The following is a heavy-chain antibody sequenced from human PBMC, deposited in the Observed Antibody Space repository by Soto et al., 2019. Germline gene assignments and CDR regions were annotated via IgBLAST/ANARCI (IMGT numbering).Heavy chain of an antibody. J-gene: IGHJ4*02. CDR3: ARDRSPVVAATSSDY. Sequence: GGSLRLSCAASGFTFSSYSMNWVRQAPGKGLEWVSYISSSSSTIYYADSVKGRFTISRDNAKNSLYLQMNSLRAEDTAVYYCARDRSPVVAATSSDYWGQGTLVTVSS. CDR2: ISSSSSTI. D-gene: IGHD2-15*01. CDR1: GFTFSSYS. V-gene: IGHV3-48*01.